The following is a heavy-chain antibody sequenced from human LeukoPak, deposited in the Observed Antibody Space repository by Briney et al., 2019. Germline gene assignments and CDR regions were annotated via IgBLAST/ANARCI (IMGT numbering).Heavy chain of an antibody. V-gene: IGHV1-18*04. D-gene: IGHD4-17*01. Sequence: ASVKVSCKASGYTFTGYGIIWVRQAPGQGLEWVGWISPYNGNTNYAQKFQGRVTMTTDTSTTTTYMELRSLRSEDTAVYYCARRSGYGDYQFDYWGQGTLVTVSS. CDR1: GYTFTGYG. CDR3: ARRSGYGDYQFDY. J-gene: IGHJ4*02. CDR2: ISPYNGNT.